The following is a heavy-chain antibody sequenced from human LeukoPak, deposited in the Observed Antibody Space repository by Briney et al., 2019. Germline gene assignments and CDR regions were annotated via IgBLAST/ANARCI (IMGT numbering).Heavy chain of an antibody. Sequence: GGSLTLSCAACGFTLRDHYLHWVRQAAGKGLEWVGRTKNKDNRYSTEYAASVKGRFTIWRHGSKSSLSPQMNSLRSEDTGVYYCVSGGFYYSTGDLGGGGTVVTVS. CDR2: TKNKDNRYST. V-gene: IGHV3-72*01. D-gene: IGHD3-22*01. J-gene: IGHJ4*02. CDR3: VSGGFYYSTGDL. CDR1: GFTLRDHY.